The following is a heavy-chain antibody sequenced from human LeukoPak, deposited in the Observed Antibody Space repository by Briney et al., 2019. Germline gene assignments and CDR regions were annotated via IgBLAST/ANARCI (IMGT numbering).Heavy chain of an antibody. V-gene: IGHV4-30-2*01. Sequence: PSQTLSLTCTVSGVFINSDGYYWSWIRQAPGKGLEWIGYVFHSGTSHYNPSLKSRVTISADSSKNQFSLKLSFVTAADSAVYHCAKNGQTGFSFDPWGQGTLVTVFS. CDR2: VFHSGTS. D-gene: IGHD3-9*01. CDR1: GVFINSDGYY. J-gene: IGHJ5*02. CDR3: AKNGQTGFSFDP.